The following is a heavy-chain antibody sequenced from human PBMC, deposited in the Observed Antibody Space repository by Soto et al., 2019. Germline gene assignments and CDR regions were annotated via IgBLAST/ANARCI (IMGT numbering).Heavy chain of an antibody. V-gene: IGHV3-23*01. CDR2: ISGSGGST. CDR3: AKEQDYSNPLVGHYGMDV. D-gene: IGHD4-4*01. CDR1: GFTFSSYA. J-gene: IGHJ6*01. Sequence: LRISCAASGFTFSSYAMNWVRQAPGKGLEWVSAISGSGGSTDYADSVKGRFTISRDNSKNTLYLQMNSLRAEDTAVYYCAKEQDYSNPLVGHYGMDVWGQGTTVTVSS.